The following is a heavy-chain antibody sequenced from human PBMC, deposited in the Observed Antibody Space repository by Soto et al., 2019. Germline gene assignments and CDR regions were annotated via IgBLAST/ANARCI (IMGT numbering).Heavy chain of an antibody. V-gene: IGHV1-8*01. CDR2: MNPNSGNT. J-gene: IGHJ6*02. CDR3: ARGSGITMIVVVAYYYYGMDV. D-gene: IGHD3-22*01. CDR1: GYTFTSYD. Sequence: ASVKVSCKASGYTFTSYDINWVRQATRQGLEWMGWMNPNSGNTGYAQKFQGRVTMTRNTSISTAYMELSSLRSEDTAVYYCARGSGITMIVVVAYYYYGMDVWGQGTTVTVS.